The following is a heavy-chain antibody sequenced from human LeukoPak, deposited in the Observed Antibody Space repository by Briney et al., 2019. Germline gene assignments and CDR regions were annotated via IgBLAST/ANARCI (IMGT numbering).Heavy chain of an antibody. CDR1: GGTFSSYA. V-gene: IGHV1-69*01. Sequence: SVKVSCKASGGTFSSYAISWVRQAPGQGLEWMGGIIPIFGTANYAQKFQGRVTITADESTSTAYMELSSLRSEDTAVYYCARDGAHYGSGSPHRYYFDYWGQGTLVTVSS. CDR2: IIPIFGTA. J-gene: IGHJ4*02. D-gene: IGHD3-10*01. CDR3: ARDGAHYGSGSPHRYYFDY.